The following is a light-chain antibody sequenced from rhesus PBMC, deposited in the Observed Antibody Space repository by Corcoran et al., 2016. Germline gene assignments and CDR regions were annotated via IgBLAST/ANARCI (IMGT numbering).Light chain of an antibody. V-gene: IGLV2S9*01. CDR1: TGVIGTYND. Sequence: QSALAQPPSVSKSLGQSVTISCTEGTGVIGTYNDVSWYQQFPGTAPRLLIYEVSRRPSGISDRFSVSKSGDTASLTISGLQPDDEADYYCCSYRARSTFVFGSGTKLTVL. CDR3: CSYRARSTFV. CDR2: EVS. J-gene: IGLJ6*01.